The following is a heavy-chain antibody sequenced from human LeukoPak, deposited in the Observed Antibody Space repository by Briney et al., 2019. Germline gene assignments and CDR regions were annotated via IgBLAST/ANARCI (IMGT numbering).Heavy chain of an antibody. CDR2: ISAYNGNT. CDR1: GYTFTSYG. J-gene: IGHJ5*02. V-gene: IGHV1-18*01. CDR3: ARSVVVVAATWFDP. D-gene: IGHD2-15*01. Sequence: ASVKVSCKASGYTFTSYGISWVRQAPGQGLEGMGWISAYNGNTNYAQKLQGRVTMTTDTSTSTAYMELRSLRSDDTAVYYCARSVVVVAATWFDPWGQGTLVTVSS.